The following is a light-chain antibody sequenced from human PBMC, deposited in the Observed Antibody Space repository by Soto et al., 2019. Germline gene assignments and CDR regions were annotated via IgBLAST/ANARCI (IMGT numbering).Light chain of an antibody. Sequence: DIQMTQSPSAMSASVGDTVTITCRASQGIRNHLVWFQQKPGKVPKRLMYDASTLQSGVPSRFSGAASGTEFTLTISSLQSDDFATYYCQQLNSYEFGQGTKVGIK. J-gene: IGKJ1*01. CDR1: QGIRNH. CDR2: DAS. V-gene: IGKV1-17*03. CDR3: QQLNSYE.